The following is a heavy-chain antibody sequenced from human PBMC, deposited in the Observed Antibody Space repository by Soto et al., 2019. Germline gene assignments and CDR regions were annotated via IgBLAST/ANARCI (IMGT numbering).Heavy chain of an antibody. CDR1: GFTFSSYA. Sequence: GGSLRLSCAASGFTFSSYAMHWVRQAPGKGLEWVAVISYDGSNKYYADSVKGRFTISRDNSKNTLYLQMNSLRAEDTAVYYCARPPLPATAMVTWFDPWGQGTLVTVSS. CDR3: ARPPLPATAMVTWFDP. J-gene: IGHJ5*02. D-gene: IGHD5-18*01. CDR2: ISYDGSNK. V-gene: IGHV3-30-3*01.